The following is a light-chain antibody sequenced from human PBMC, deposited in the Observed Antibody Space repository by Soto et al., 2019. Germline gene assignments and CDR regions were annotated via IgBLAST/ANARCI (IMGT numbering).Light chain of an antibody. J-gene: IGKJ4*01. CDR2: GAS. V-gene: IGKV3-20*01. CDR1: QSVTSNQ. Sequence: TVLTQSPGTLSLSPGERPTLSCRASQSVTSNQLAWYRHNLGQLPSLLIYGASSRATGIPDRFSGSGSGTDFTLTSSRLEPEDFAVYYCHQDGSSPLTFGGGNKVEIK. CDR3: HQDGSSPLT.